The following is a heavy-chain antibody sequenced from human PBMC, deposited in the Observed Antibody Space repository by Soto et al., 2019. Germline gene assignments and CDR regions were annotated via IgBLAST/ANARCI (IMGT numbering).Heavy chain of an antibody. CDR2: ISSSSSYI. CDR3: ARYDSSGYYWPSYYYGMDV. J-gene: IGHJ6*02. CDR1: GFTFSTYT. V-gene: IGHV3-21*01. Sequence: EVQQVESGGGLVKPGGSLRLSCAASGFTFSTYTMNWVRQAPGKGLEWVSSISSSSSYIYYADSVKGRFTISRDNAKNSLYLQMNSLRAEDTAVYYCARYDSSGYYWPSYYYGMDVWGQGTTVTVS. D-gene: IGHD3-22*01.